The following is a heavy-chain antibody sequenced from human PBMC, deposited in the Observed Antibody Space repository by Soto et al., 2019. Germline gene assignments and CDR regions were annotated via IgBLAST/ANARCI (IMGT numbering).Heavy chain of an antibody. Sequence: EVQLVESGGGLVQPGGSLRLSCGASGFNFSSYWMHWVRQAPGKGLVWVSRINGDGSRTNYADSVKGRFTISRDNAKNTLYLQMNSLRAEETAVYYCARGVRGAYGLDIWGQGTMVTVSS. J-gene: IGHJ3*02. CDR2: INGDGSRT. V-gene: IGHV3-74*01. D-gene: IGHD2-21*01. CDR1: GFNFSSYW. CDR3: ARGVRGAYGLDI.